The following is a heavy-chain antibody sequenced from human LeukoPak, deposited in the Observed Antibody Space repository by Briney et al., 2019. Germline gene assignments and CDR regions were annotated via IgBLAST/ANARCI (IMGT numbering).Heavy chain of an antibody. CDR1: GYSFTNYY. D-gene: IGHD7-27*01. J-gene: IGHJ4*02. CDR2: INPSGDST. CDR3: ASDVNWGFDY. Sequence: ASVKVSCKASGYSFTNYYMHWVRQAPGQGLEYMGTINPSGDSTSYEQKLQGRVTMTRDTSTSTVYMELSSLRSEDTAVYYCASDVNWGFDYWGQGTLVTVSS. V-gene: IGHV1-46*04.